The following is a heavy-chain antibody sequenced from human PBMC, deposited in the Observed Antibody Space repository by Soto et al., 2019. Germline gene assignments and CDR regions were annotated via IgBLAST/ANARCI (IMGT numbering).Heavy chain of an antibody. Sequence: GAALKISCKGSGYSVTRYWIGWVRQMPGKGLEWMGIIYPGDSDIRYSPSFQGQVTISADKSISTAYLQWSGLKASDTAIYYCARQLPYGGNSYYGMDVWRQGTTVTVSS. CDR1: GYSVTRYW. J-gene: IGHJ6*02. V-gene: IGHV5-51*01. CDR3: ARQLPYGGNSYYGMDV. CDR2: IYPGDSDI. D-gene: IGHD2-15*01.